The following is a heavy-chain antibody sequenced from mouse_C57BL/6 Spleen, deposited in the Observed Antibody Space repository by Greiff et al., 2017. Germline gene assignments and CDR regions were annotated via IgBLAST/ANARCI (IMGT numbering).Heavy chain of an antibody. CDR1: GFTFSDFY. CDR3: ARELRGYFDY. Sequence: EVKLVESGGGLVQSGRSLRLSCATSGFTFSDFYMEWVRQAPGKGLEWIAASRNNANDYTTEYSASVKGRFIVSRDTSQSILYLQMNALRAEDAAIYYCARELRGYFDYWGQGTTLTVSS. D-gene: IGHD1-3*01. J-gene: IGHJ2*01. V-gene: IGHV7-1*01. CDR2: SRNNANDYTT.